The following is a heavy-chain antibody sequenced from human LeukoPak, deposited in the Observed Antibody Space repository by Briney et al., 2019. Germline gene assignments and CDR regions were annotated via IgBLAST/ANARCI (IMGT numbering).Heavy chain of an antibody. J-gene: IGHJ5*02. D-gene: IGHD3-3*01. CDR3: ARLDYDFWSGSARWFDP. CDR1: GGSISSSSYY. CDR2: IYYSGST. Sequence: SETPSLTCTVSGGSISSSSYYWGWIRQPPGKGLEWIGSIYYSGSTYYNPSLKSRVTISVDTSKNQFSLKLSSVTAADTAVYYCARLDYDFWSGSARWFDPWGQGTLVTVSS. V-gene: IGHV4-39*01.